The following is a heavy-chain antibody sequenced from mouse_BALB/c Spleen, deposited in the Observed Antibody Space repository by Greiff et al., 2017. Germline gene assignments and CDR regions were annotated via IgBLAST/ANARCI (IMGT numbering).Heavy chain of an antibody. D-gene: IGHD1-1*01. CDR3: ARSYYGSRYYFDY. Sequence: EVQGVESGGGLVKPGGSLKLSCAASGFTFSSYAMSWVRQTPEKRLEWVASISSGGSTYYPDSVKGRFTISRDNARNILYLQMSSLRSEDTAMYYCARSYYGSRYYFDYWGQGTTLTVSS. V-gene: IGHV5-6-5*01. CDR1: GFTFSSYA. CDR2: ISSGGST. J-gene: IGHJ2*01.